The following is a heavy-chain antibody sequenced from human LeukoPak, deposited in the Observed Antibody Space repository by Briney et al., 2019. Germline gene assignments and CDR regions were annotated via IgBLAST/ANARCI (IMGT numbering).Heavy chain of an antibody. CDR1: GFTFSDYY. D-gene: IGHD4-23*01. CDR3: ARGAVVTPGSGMDV. J-gene: IGHJ6*02. CDR2: MSSSGTTM. Sequence: GGSLRLSCAASGFTFSDYYINWIRQAPGKGLEWVSYMSSSGTTMYYADSVRGRFTISRGNAKDSLYLQMNSLRVEDTAVYYCARGAVVTPGSGMDVWGQGTTVIVSS. V-gene: IGHV3-11*01.